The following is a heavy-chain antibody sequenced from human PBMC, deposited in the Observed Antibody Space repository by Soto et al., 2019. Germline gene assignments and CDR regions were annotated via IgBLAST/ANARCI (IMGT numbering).Heavy chain of an antibody. CDR3: ARLAEFTENFSFDY. Sequence: ASVKVSCKASGYTFTSYAMHWVRQAPGQRLEWMGWINASNGDTNLARKFQGRVTLTTDTATTTAYMELRSLTFDDTAVYYCARLAEFTENFSFDYWGQGTLVTVSS. CDR1: GYTFTSYA. V-gene: IGHV1-3*01. CDR2: INASNGDT. J-gene: IGHJ4*02.